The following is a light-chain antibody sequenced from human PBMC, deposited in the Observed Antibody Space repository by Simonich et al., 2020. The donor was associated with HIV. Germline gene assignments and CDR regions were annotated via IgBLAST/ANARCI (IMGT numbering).Light chain of an antibody. V-gene: IGKV4-1*01. CDR3: QQYYSTPRT. CDR1: QSVLYSANNKKY. J-gene: IGKJ1*01. Sequence: DIVMTQSPDSLAVSLGARATINCKSSQSVLYSANNKKYLAWYPQKPGQPPKLLIYWASTRESGVPNRFSGSGSGTDFTLTISSLQAEDVAVYDCQQYYSTPRTFGQGTKVEIK. CDR2: WAS.